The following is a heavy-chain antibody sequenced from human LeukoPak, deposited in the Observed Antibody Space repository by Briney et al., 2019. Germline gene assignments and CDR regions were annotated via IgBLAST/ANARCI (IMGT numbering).Heavy chain of an antibody. CDR1: GGSISSSSYS. J-gene: IGHJ6*03. D-gene: IGHD5-12*01. CDR3: ARDRREWLRYYYMDV. CDR2: IYYSGST. V-gene: IGHV4-39*07. Sequence: SETLSLTCTVSGGSISSSSYSWGWIRQPPGKGLEWIGSIYYSGSTSYNPSLKSRVTISLDTSKNQFSLKLSSVTAADTAVYYCARDRREWLRYYYMDVWGKGTTVTISS.